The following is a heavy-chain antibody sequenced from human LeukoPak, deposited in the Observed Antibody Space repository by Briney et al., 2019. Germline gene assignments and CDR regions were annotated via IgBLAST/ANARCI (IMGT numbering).Heavy chain of an antibody. D-gene: IGHD4-17*01. J-gene: IGHJ5*02. CDR1: GFTFSNAW. V-gene: IGHV3-15*01. CDR3: TTDPSLYGDYSLRINWFDP. CDR2: IKSKTDGGTT. Sequence: PGGSLRLSCAASGFTFSNAWMSWLRQAPGNGLEWVGRIKSKTDGGTTDYAAPVKGRFTISRDDSKNTLYLQMNSLKTEDTAVCYCTTDPSLYGDYSLRINWFDPWGQGTLVTVSS.